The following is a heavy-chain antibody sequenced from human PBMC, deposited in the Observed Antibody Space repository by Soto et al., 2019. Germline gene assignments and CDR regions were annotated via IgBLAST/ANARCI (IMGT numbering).Heavy chain of an antibody. CDR1: GFTFSGFG. D-gene: IGHD4-17*01. Sequence: QVQLVESGGGVVQPGTSLRLSCEASGFTFSGFGMHWVRQAPGKGLEWVAVIWYDGSKKYYADCVKGRFTISRDNSKNALYLQMNRLRAEDTAVYYCARGRGGSYGGNSAHFDIWGQGTRVTVSS. CDR2: IWYDGSKK. V-gene: IGHV3-33*01. J-gene: IGHJ3*02. CDR3: ARGRGGSYGGNSAHFDI.